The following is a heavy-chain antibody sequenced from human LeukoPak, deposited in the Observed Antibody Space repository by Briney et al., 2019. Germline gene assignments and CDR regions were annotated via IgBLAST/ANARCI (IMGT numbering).Heavy chain of an antibody. J-gene: IGHJ4*02. D-gene: IGHD3-16*02. CDR2: INHSGST. CDR1: GGSFSGYY. CDR3: ARGQYDYVWGSYRLDY. V-gene: IGHV4-34*01. Sequence: SETLSLTCAVYGGSFSGYYWSWIRQPPGKGLEWIGEINHSGSTSYNPSLKSRVTISVDTSKNQFSLKLSSVTAADTAVYYCARGQYDYVWGSYRLDYWGQGTLVTVSS.